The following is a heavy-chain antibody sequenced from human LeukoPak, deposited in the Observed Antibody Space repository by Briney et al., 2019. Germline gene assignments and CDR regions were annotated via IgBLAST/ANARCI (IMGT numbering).Heavy chain of an antibody. CDR2: IYTSGST. Sequence: SETLSLTCTVSGGSISSGSYYWSWIRQPAGKGLEWFGRIYTSGSTNYNPSLKSRVTISVDTSKNQFSLKLSSVTAADTAVYYCARKVEMATRGDYFDYWGQGTLVTVSS. CDR1: GGSISSGSYY. J-gene: IGHJ4*02. D-gene: IGHD5-24*01. V-gene: IGHV4-61*02. CDR3: ARKVEMATRGDYFDY.